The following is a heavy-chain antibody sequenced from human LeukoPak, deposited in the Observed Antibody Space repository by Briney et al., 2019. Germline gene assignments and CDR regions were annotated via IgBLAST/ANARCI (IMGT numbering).Heavy chain of an antibody. D-gene: IGHD3-10*01. Sequence: NTADPLSLLCSVSGLPIWRDYWSWMPPPPGKRLEGIGYMYYRGRSNYNPCLKSRVPIPLDPSKHLFSLTHNSVPAADSAIYYCARRKVAVGADPNRFLAYGWPGWFDPWGQGTLVTVSS. V-gene: IGHV4-59*07. CDR1: GLPIWRDY. J-gene: IGHJ5*02. CDR2: MYYRGRS. CDR3: ARRKVAVGADPNRFLAYGWPGWFDP.